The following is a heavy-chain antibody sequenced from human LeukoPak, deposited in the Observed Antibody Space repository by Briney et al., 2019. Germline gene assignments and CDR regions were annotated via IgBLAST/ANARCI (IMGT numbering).Heavy chain of an antibody. D-gene: IGHD3-3*01. CDR1: GGTFSIYA. V-gene: IGHV1-69*04. J-gene: IGHJ4*02. Sequence: ASVKVSCKASGGTFSIYAISWVRQAPGQGLEWMGRIIPIFGIANYAQKFQGRVTITADKSTSTAYMELSSLRSEGTAVYYCARDINYDFWSGLGYWGQGTLVTVSS. CDR3: ARDINYDFWSGLGY. CDR2: IIPIFGIA.